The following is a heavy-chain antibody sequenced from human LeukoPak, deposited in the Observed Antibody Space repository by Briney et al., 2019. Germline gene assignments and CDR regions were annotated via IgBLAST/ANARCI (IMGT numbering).Heavy chain of an antibody. J-gene: IGHJ3*02. CDR2: ISSSSSYI. V-gene: IGHV3-21*01. D-gene: IGHD2-15*01. CDR3: ARDRSDCSGGSCYTRNAFDI. Sequence: GGSLRLSCAASGFTFSSYSMNWVRQAPGKGLEWVSSISSSSSYIYYADSVKGRFTISRDNAKSSLYLQMNSLRAEDTAVYYCARDRSDCSGGSCYTRNAFDIWGQGTMVTDSS. CDR1: GFTFSSYS.